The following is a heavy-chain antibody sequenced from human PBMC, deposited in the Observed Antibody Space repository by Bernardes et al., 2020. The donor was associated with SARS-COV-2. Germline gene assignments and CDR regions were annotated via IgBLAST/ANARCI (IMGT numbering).Heavy chain of an antibody. CDR3: ARDLRTEYRSGWPLDY. Sequence: GGSVRLSCIVSGFSLTSHGMHWVRQAPGKGLEWVAVIYYDESNKFYADSVKGRFTISRDNSKNTLYLQMNSLRGEDTAVYYCARDLRTEYRSGWPLDYWGQGNLVTVSS. J-gene: IGHJ4*02. CDR1: GFSLTSHG. D-gene: IGHD6-19*01. CDR2: IYYDESNK. V-gene: IGHV3-33*01.